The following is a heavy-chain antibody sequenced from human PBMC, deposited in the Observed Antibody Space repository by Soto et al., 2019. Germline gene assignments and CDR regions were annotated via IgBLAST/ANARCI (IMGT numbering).Heavy chain of an antibody. J-gene: IGHJ4*02. D-gene: IGHD5-12*01. CDR3: ARQIPPTIVATITEFDY. CDR1: GGTFSSYA. CDR2: IIPIFGTA. V-gene: IGHV1-69*06. Sequence: SVKVSCKASGGTFSSYAISWVRQAPGQGLEWMGGIIPIFGTANYAQKFQGRVTITADKSTSTAYMELSSLRSEDTAVYYCARQIPPTIVATITEFDYWGQGTRVTVSS.